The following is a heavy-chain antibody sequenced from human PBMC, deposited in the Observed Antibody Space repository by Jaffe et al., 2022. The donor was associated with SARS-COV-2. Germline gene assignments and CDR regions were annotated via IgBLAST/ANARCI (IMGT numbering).Heavy chain of an antibody. D-gene: IGHD5-12*01. CDR2: IYPADSDT. Sequence: EVQLVQSGAEVKKPGESLKISCKGSFTTYWIGWVRQMPGKGLEWMGFIYPADSDTKYSPSFQGQVTISVDKSISTAYLQWSSLKASDTAIYYCARCGYSAYGADSWGQGTLVTVSS. CDR1: SFTTYW. V-gene: IGHV5-51*01. J-gene: IGHJ4*02. CDR3: ARCGYSAYGADS.